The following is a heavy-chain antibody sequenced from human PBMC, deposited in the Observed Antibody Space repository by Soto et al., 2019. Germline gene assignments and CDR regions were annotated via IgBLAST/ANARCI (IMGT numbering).Heavy chain of an antibody. CDR1: GFTVSANY. J-gene: IGHJ4*02. Sequence: EVQLVESGGGLVQPGGSLRLSCAASGFTVSANYMSWVRQAPGKGLEWVSVIYTVGRTYYADSVKGRFSISRDNSKYTLYLQVNSLRAEDTAVYYCAREAYSDSWYFDIWGQGTLVTVSS. CDR3: AREAYSDSWYFDI. D-gene: IGHD6-13*01. V-gene: IGHV3-66*01. CDR2: IYTVGRT.